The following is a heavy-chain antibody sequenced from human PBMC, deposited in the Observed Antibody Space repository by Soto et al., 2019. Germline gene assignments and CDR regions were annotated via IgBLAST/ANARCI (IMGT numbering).Heavy chain of an antibody. V-gene: IGHV4-59*08. D-gene: IGHD1-26*01. Sequence: QVQLQESGPGLVKPSETLSLTCTVSGGSISSYYWSWIRQPPGKGLEWIGYIYYSGSTNYNPSLKSRVTISVDTSKNQFSLKLSSVTAADTAVYYCARLLGGDRFQHWGQGTLVTVSS. CDR2: IYYSGST. CDR1: GGSISSYY. CDR3: ARLLGGDRFQH. J-gene: IGHJ1*01.